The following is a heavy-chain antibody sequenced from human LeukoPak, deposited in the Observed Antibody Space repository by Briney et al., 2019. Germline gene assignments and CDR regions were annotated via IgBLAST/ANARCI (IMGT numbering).Heavy chain of an antibody. CDR1: GFTFSDHY. CDR3: AKDMTGPHYYGSLPDY. Sequence: GGSLRLSCAASGFTFSDHYMDWVRQAPGKGLEWVGRIRNKANGYTTEYAASVKGRFTISRDDSKNSLYLQMNSLRAEDTALYYCAKDMTGPHYYGSLPDYWGQGTLVTVSS. V-gene: IGHV3-72*01. CDR2: IRNKANGYTT. J-gene: IGHJ4*02. D-gene: IGHD3-10*01.